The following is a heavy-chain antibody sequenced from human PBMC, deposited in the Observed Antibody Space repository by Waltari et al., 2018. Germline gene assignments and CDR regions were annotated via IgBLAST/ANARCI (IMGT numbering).Heavy chain of an antibody. CDR2: ISSSSSYI. D-gene: IGHD2-2*01. CDR3: ALGYCSSTSCYSFDY. V-gene: IGHV3-21*01. CDR1: GFTFSSYS. J-gene: IGHJ4*02. Sequence: EVQLVESGGGLVKPGGSLRLSCAASGFTFSSYSMNCVRQAPGKGLELVPSISSSSSYIYYADSVKGRFTISRDNAKNSLYLQMNSLRAEDTAVYYCALGYCSSTSCYSFDYWGQGTLVTVSS.